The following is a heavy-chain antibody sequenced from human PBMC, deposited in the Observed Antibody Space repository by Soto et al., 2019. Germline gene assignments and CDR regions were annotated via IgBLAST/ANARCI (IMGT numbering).Heavy chain of an antibody. Sequence: EVQLLESGGGLVQPGGALRLSCAASGFTFSSYAMSLVRQAPGQGLEWVSAISGSGGSTYYADSVKGRFTISRDTSKNTLYLQMISLIAEDTAVYYGAVVYCGGDCYRRPLRYWGQRTMVTVSS. J-gene: IGHJ4*02. D-gene: IGHD2-21*02. CDR3: AVVYCGGDCYRRPLRY. CDR2: ISGSGGST. CDR1: GFTFSSYA. V-gene: IGHV3-23*01.